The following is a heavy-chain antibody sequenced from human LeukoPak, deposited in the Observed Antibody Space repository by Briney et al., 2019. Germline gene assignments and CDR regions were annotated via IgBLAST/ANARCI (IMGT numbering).Heavy chain of an antibody. CDR3: TRPQIRGYSYDFDY. Sequence: PGGSLRLSRAASGFTFSGSAMHWVRQASGEGREGVGRIRSKANSYATAYAASVKGRFTISRDDSKNTAYLQMNSLKTEDTAVYYCTRPQIRGYSYDFDYWGQGTLVTVSS. CDR2: IRSKANSYAT. V-gene: IGHV3-73*01. D-gene: IGHD5-18*01. J-gene: IGHJ4*02. CDR1: GFTFSGSA.